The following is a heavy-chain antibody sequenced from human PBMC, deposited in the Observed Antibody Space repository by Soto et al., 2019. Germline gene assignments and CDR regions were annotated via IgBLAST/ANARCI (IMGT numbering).Heavy chain of an antibody. CDR1: GFIFNDAW. V-gene: IGHV3-15*07. CDR2: VKSKTHGEAT. Sequence: EMQLVESGGDLVKPGGSLRLSCAASGFIFNDAWMHWVRQAPGKGLEWVGRVKSKTHGEATDYAAPVRGRFIIARDDSDKMVYLQMNSLKPEHPGVYYCTTGEGHYFDSCGPGHPVTPSS. CDR3: TTGEGHYFDS. D-gene: IGHD1-26*01. J-gene: IGHJ4*02.